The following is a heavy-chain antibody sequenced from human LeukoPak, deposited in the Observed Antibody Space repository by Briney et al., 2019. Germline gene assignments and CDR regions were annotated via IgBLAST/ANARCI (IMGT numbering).Heavy chain of an antibody. CDR1: GGSISDYY. D-gene: IGHD5-24*01. CDR3: TTGGGWLMDH. V-gene: IGHV4-59*01. Sequence: PSETLSLTCTVSGGSISDYYWGWFRQPPGKGLDWIGYIHDSGRTNYTASLKGRASISVDTSRRQFSLKLTSVTAADTAIYYCTTGGGWLMDHWGQGTLVTVSS. J-gene: IGHJ4*02. CDR2: IHDSGRT.